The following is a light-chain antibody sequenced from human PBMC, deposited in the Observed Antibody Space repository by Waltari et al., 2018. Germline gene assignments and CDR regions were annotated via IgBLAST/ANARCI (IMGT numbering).Light chain of an antibody. CDR2: GAS. CDR3: QQYGSSP. Sequence: EIVLTQSPGTLSLSPGERATLSCRASQSVSSSYLAWYQQKPGQAPRLLIYGASSRTTGLPDRFSGSGSGTDFTLTISRLEPEDFAVYYCQQYGSSPFGGGTKVEIK. J-gene: IGKJ4*01. V-gene: IGKV3-20*01. CDR1: QSVSSSY.